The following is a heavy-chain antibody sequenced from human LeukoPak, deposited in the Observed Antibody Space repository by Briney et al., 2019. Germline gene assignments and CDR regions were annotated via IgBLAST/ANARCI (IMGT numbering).Heavy chain of an antibody. Sequence: SETLSLTCTVSGDSMSGYSWSWLRQXAGXXXXWIGRIYSSYFTEXNXSLDGRVTMSIDTSRNQFSLMLDSVTAADTAVYYCARVHIVTGTYFDSWGQGALVTVSS. CDR2: IYSSYFT. V-gene: IGHV4-4*07. CDR1: GDSMSGYS. D-gene: IGHD3-10*01. CDR3: ARVHIVTGTYFDS. J-gene: IGHJ4*02.